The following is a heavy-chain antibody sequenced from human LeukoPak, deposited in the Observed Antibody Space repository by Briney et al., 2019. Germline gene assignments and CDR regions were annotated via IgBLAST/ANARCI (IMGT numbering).Heavy chain of an antibody. V-gene: IGHV3-23*01. CDR2: ISGSGGST. CDR3: AKDLGFDSSGYFDY. CDR1: GFTFSSYA. J-gene: IGHJ4*02. D-gene: IGHD3-22*01. Sequence: GGSLRLSCAASGFTFSSYAMSWVRQAPGKGLEWVSSISGSGGSTYYADSVKGRFTISRDNSKNTLYLQMNSLRAEDTAVYYCAKDLGFDSSGYFDYWAREPWSPSPQ.